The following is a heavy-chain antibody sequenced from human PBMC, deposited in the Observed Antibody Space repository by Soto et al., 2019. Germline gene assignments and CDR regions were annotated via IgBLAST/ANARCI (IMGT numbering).Heavy chain of an antibody. Sequence: PGGSLRLSCAASGFTFSTYGMHWVRQAPGKGLEWVAMIWYDGSITYYADSVKGRFTISRDNSKNTLFLEMNSLRPGDTAIYYCGRDQYYDIIGSLAFDYWGQGTLVTVSS. CDR3: GRDQYYDIIGSLAFDY. CDR2: IWYDGSIT. D-gene: IGHD3-22*01. V-gene: IGHV3-33*01. J-gene: IGHJ4*02. CDR1: GFTFSTYG.